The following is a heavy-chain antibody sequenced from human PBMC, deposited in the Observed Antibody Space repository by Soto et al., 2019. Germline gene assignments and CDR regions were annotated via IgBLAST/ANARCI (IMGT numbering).Heavy chain of an antibody. CDR1: GFTFSSYA. J-gene: IGHJ4*02. CDR3: ARNANITIFGVVIDAGGY. D-gene: IGHD3-3*01. Sequence: QVLLVESGGGVVQLGRSLRLSCAASGFTFSSYAMHWVRQAPGKGLEWVAVISYDGSNKYYADSVKGRFTISRDNSKNTMYLQMNRLRAEDKDVYYCARNANITIFGVVIDAGGYWGQGTLVTASS. CDR2: ISYDGSNK. V-gene: IGHV3-30-3*01.